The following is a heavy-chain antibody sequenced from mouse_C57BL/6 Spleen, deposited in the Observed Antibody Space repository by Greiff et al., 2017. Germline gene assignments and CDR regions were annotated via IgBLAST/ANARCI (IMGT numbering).Heavy chain of an antibody. Sequence: EVKLEESGGGLVQPGGSMKLSCAASGFTFSDAWMDWVRQSPEKGLEWVAEIRNKANNHATYYAESVKGRFTISRDDSKSSVYLQMNSIRAEDTGIYYCTRGMYSNGYFDVWGTGTTVTVSS. D-gene: IGHD2-5*01. J-gene: IGHJ1*03. CDR2: IRNKANNHAT. CDR3: TRGMYSNGYFDV. V-gene: IGHV6-6*01. CDR1: GFTFSDAW.